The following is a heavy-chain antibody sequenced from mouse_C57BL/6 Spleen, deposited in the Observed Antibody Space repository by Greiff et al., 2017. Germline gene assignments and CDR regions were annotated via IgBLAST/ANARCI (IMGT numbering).Heavy chain of an antibody. V-gene: IGHV14-1*01. Sequence: EVQLQQSGAELVRPGASVKLSCTASGFNIKDYYMHWVKQRPEQGLEWIGRIDPEDGDTEYAPKFQGKATMTADTSSNTAYRQLSSLTSEHTAVYYCTRGYDCYYLYYFDCWGQGTTLTVAS. D-gene: IGHD2-3*01. CDR1: GFNIKDYY. J-gene: IGHJ2*01. CDR3: TRGYDCYYLYYFDC. CDR2: IDPEDGDT.